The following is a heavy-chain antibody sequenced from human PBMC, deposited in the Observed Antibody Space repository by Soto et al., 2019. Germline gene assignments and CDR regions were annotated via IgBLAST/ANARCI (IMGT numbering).Heavy chain of an antibody. CDR2: INPNSGGT. CDR1: GYTFTSYY. D-gene: IGHD1-26*01. CDR3: AREAPGSGRAFDI. Sequence: GASVKVSCKASGYTFTSYYMHWVRQAPGQGLEWMGWINPNSGGTDYAQKFQGRVTMTGDTSITTAYMELSSLTSGDTAVYSCAREAPGSGRAFDIWGQGTMVT. J-gene: IGHJ3*02. V-gene: IGHV1-2*02.